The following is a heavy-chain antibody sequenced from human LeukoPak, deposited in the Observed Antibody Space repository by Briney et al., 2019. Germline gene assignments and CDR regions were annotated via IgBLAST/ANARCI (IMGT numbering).Heavy chain of an antibody. Sequence: PGGSLRLSCAASGFTVSSYYMSWVRQAPGKGLEWVSVIYSGGTTHYADSVRGRFTISRDNSKNTLCLQMNSLRVEDTAVYYCARDFYGSGSHRYFDLWGRGTLVTVSS. CDR2: IYSGGTT. D-gene: IGHD3-10*01. J-gene: IGHJ2*01. V-gene: IGHV3-53*01. CDR3: ARDFYGSGSHRYFDL. CDR1: GFTVSSYY.